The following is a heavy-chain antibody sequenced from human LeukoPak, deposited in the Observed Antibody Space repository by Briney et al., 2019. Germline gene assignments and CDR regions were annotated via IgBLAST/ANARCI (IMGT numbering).Heavy chain of an antibody. CDR2: IYSNGSS. V-gene: IGHV4-4*07. J-gene: IGHJ4*02. Sequence: ETLSLTCTVSGDSISSYSGTWLRQPAGKGLEWIGLIYSNGSSHYNPSLNSRVTMSVDMSKNQFSLKLTSVTAADTAVYYCARGTAVAVWGRGTLV. D-gene: IGHD6-19*01. CDR3: ARGTAVAV. CDR1: GDSISSYS.